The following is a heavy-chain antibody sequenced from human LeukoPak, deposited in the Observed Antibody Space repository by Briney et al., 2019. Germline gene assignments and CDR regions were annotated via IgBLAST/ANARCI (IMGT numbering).Heavy chain of an antibody. CDR1: GFTFDEYD. J-gene: IGHJ4*02. CDR3: LRDRDY. V-gene: IGHV3-9*01. Sequence: PGRSLRLSCAASGFTFDEYDLHWVRQAPGKGLEWVSGISWNSGTIVYADSVKGRFTISGDNAKNSLYLQMNSLRAEDTAVYYCLRDRDYWGQGTLVTVSS. CDR2: ISWNSGTI.